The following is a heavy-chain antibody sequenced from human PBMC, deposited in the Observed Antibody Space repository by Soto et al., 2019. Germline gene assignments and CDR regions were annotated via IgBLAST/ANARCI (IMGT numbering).Heavy chain of an antibody. CDR2: ISTDGSST. D-gene: IGHD2-15*01. J-gene: IGHJ4*02. V-gene: IGHV3-74*01. Sequence: EVQLVESGGGLVQPGGSLRLSCAATGFTFSTYWMHWVRQGPGKGLVWVSRISTDGSSTTYADSVKGRFTISRDNAKNPLYLQMDSLRDEDTGVLYCARATGSYHPFDYWGQGSLVTVSS. CDR1: GFTFSTYW. CDR3: ARATGSYHPFDY.